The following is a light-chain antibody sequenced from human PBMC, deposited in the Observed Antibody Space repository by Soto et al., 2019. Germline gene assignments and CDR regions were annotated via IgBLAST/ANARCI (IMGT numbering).Light chain of an antibody. CDR2: SSN. V-gene: IGLV1-44*01. CDR1: NSNIGSNA. J-gene: IGLJ3*02. Sequence: QSVLTQPPSASGTPGQRVSISCSGTNSNIGSNAVNWYQQVPGTAPKLLIHSSNQRPSGVPDRFSGSKSGPSASLAISGLQSDDEADYYCATWDDSLNGPVLGGGTKVTVL. CDR3: ATWDDSLNGPV.